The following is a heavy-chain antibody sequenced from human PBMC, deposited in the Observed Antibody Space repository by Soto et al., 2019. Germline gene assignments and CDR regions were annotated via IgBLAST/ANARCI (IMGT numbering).Heavy chain of an antibody. CDR2: IYYSGST. Sequence: SETLSLTCTVSGGSISSGGYYWSWIRQHPGKGLEWIGYIYYSGSTYYNPSLKSRVTLSVDTSPNRFSLNLTSVTAADTAVYYCARVPAYDITAAGTLDYWGQGTQVTVSS. V-gene: IGHV4-31*03. CDR3: ARVPAYDITAAGTLDY. CDR1: GGSISSGGYY. D-gene: IGHD6-13*01. J-gene: IGHJ4*02.